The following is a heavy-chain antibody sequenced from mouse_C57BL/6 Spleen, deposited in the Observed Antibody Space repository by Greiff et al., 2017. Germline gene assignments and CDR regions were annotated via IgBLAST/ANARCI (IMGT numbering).Heavy chain of an antibody. CDR3: ARHLNWDEAMDY. CDR1: GFSLTSYG. Sequence: VMLVESGPGLVAPSQSLSITCTVSGFSLTSYGVHWVRQPPGKGLEWLVVIWSDGSTTYNSALKSRLSISKDNSKSQVFLKMNSLQTDDTAMDYCARHLNWDEAMDYWGQGTSVTVSS. D-gene: IGHD4-1*01. J-gene: IGHJ4*01. V-gene: IGHV2-6-1*01. CDR2: IWSDGST.